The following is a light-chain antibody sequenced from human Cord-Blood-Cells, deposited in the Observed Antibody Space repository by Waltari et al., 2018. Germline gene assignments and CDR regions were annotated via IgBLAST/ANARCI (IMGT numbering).Light chain of an antibody. CDR2: DVS. J-gene: IGLJ2*01. Sequence: QCALTQPASVSGSPGQWITISCTGTSSDVGGYNYASWYQQHPGKAPKLMIYDVSNRPSGVSNRFSGSKSGNTASLTISGLQAEEEADYYCSSYTSSSTRVFGGGTKLTVL. CDR3: SSYTSSSTRV. CDR1: SSDVGGYNY. V-gene: IGLV2-14*01.